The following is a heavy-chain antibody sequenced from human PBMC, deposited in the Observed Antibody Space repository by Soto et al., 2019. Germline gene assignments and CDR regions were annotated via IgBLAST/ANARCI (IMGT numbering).Heavy chain of an antibody. J-gene: IGHJ6*02. CDR3: AAEGTVTTGMDV. V-gene: IGHV1-58*02. CDR2: IVVGSGNT. D-gene: IGHD4-17*01. CDR1: GGTFSSSA. Sequence: ASVKVSWKASGGTFSSSAMQWVRQARGQRLEWIGWIVVGSGNTNYAQKFQERVTITRGMSTSTAYMELSSLRSEDTAVYYCAAEGTVTTGMDVWGQGTTVTVSS.